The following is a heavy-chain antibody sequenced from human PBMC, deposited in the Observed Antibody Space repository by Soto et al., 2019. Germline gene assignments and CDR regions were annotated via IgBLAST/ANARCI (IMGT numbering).Heavy chain of an antibody. CDR2: ISAYNGNT. D-gene: IGHD6-13*01. Sequence: ASVKVSCKASGYTFTSYGISWVRQAPGQGLEWMGWISAYNGNTNYTQKLQGRVTMTTDTSTSTAYMELRSLRSDDTAVYYCARDLTSYSSSWYRVDWFDPWGQGTLVTVSS. V-gene: IGHV1-18*01. CDR3: ARDLTSYSSSWYRVDWFDP. J-gene: IGHJ5*02. CDR1: GYTFTSYG.